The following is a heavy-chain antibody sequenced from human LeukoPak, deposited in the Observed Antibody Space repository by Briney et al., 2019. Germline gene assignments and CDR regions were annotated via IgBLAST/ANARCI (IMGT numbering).Heavy chain of an antibody. D-gene: IGHD1-20*01. CDR2: IYPGDSDT. V-gene: IGHV5-51*01. Sequence: GASLQISCKGSGSTFTSYWVVWVRQLPGKGLEWMGIIYPGDSDTRYNPSFQGQVTISADKSISSAYLQWNSLKASDTAMYYCARLRDNWEDYWGQGTLVTVSS. J-gene: IGHJ4*02. CDR3: ARLRDNWEDY. CDR1: GSTFTSYW.